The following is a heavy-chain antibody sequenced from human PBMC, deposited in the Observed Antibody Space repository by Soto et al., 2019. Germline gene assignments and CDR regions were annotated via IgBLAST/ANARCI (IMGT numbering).Heavy chain of an antibody. V-gene: IGHV1-18*01. CDR2: ISTFHGSI. CDR3: ARFYSSGWPRGYFDY. CDR1: GYTFTSHG. J-gene: IGHJ4*02. D-gene: IGHD6-19*01. Sequence: QVQLVQSGGEVKKPGASVKVSCKAAGYTFTSHGISWVRQAPAQGLEWMGRISTFHGSINYAQKFQGRVTMTTDTSTSTADMELRSLRSDDTAVYYCARFYSSGWPRGYFDYWGQGTPVTVSA.